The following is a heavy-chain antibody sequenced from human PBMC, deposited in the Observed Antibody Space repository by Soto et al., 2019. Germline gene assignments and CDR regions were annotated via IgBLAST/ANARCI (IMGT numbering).Heavy chain of an antibody. J-gene: IGHJ4*02. Sequence: GGSLRLSCAASGFTFNTYAMSWVRQAPGRGLEWVSGISGSGDNTYYPASVKGRFTISRDNSKNTLYLQMNNLRAEDTAVYYCADGGEWSFNFVYWGQGALVTVSS. CDR3: ADGGEWSFNFVY. D-gene: IGHD3-3*01. CDR2: ISGSGDNT. CDR1: GFTFNTYA. V-gene: IGHV3-23*01.